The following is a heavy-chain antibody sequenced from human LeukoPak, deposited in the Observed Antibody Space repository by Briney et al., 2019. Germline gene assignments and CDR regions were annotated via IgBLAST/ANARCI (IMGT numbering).Heavy chain of an antibody. CDR1: GFTFSSYW. V-gene: IGHV3-74*01. J-gene: IGHJ1*01. CDR3: ARAPSEIGGYYPEYFRH. Sequence: GGSLRLSCAAPGFTFSSYWMHWVRQAPGKGLVWVSRIKGDGNTNYAGSVRGRFTISRDNAKNTVSLQMNSLRAEDTGVYYCARAPSEIGGYYPEYFRHWGQGTLVTVSS. CDR2: IKGDGNT. D-gene: IGHD3-22*01.